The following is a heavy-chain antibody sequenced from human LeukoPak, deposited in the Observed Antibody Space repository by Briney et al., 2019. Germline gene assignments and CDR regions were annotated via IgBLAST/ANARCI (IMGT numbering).Heavy chain of an antibody. CDR2: ISSSSNYI. CDR1: GFTFSSYS. D-gene: IGHD6-19*01. J-gene: IGHJ4*02. V-gene: IGHV3-21*01. CDR3: ARHRYSSGRYSDY. Sequence: GGSLRLSCAASGFTFSSYSMNWVRQAPGKGLEWVSSISSSSNYIYYADSMKGRFTISRDNAKNSLYLQMNSLRAEDTAVYYCARHRYSSGRYSDYWGQGTLVTVSS.